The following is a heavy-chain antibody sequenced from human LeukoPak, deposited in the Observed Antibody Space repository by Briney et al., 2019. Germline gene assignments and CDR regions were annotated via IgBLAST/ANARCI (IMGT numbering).Heavy chain of an antibody. CDR1: GFTFSSYS. D-gene: IGHD3-10*01. CDR2: INQDGTEK. V-gene: IGHV3-7*01. Sequence: GGSLRLSCAASGFTFSSYSMTWVRQAPGKGLEWVANINQDGTEKYYVDSVKGRFTISRDNAKNSLYLQMNSLRVEDTAVYYCAKVAKYYYGSETYYFFEHWGQGTPVTASS. CDR3: AKVAKYYYGSETYYFFEH. J-gene: IGHJ4*02.